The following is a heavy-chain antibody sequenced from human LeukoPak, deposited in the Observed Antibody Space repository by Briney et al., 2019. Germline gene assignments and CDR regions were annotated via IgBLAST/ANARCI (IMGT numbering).Heavy chain of an antibody. J-gene: IGHJ6*02. D-gene: IGHD2-21*01. CDR2: IYSGGST. Sequence: GGSLRLSCAASGFTVSSNYMSWVRQAPGKGLEWVSVIYSGGSTYYADSVKGRFTISRHNSKNTLYLQMNSLRAEDTAVYYCASDIPQSCYYYGMDVWGQGTTVTVSS. CDR3: ASDIPQSCYYYGMDV. CDR1: GFTVSSNY. V-gene: IGHV3-53*04.